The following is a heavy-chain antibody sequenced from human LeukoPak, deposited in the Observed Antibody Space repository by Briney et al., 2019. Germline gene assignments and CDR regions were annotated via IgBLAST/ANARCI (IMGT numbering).Heavy chain of an antibody. D-gene: IGHD6-19*01. J-gene: IGHJ6*02. Sequence: GGSLRLSCAASGFTFSSYWMHWVRQAPGKGLVWVSRVNRDGSSTSYADSVKGRFTISRDNAKNSLYLQMNSLRAEDTAVYYCARDQGWLVKNYYGMDVWGQGTTVTVSS. CDR3: ARDQGWLVKNYYGMDV. CDR1: GFTFSSYW. CDR2: VNRDGSST. V-gene: IGHV3-74*01.